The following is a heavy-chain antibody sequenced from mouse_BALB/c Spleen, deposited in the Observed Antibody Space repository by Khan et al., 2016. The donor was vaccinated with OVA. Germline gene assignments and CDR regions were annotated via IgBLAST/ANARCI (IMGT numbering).Heavy chain of an antibody. CDR3: ARTARIKY. D-gene: IGHD1-2*01. CDR2: ISYSGST. J-gene: IGHJ2*01. V-gene: IGHV3-2*02. CDR1: GYSITSGYG. Sequence: EVELVESGPGLVKPSQSLSLTCTVTGYSITSGYGWNWIRQFPGNKLEWMGYISYSGSTNYNPSLKSRISITRDTSKNQFFLQSNSVTTEDTATYYWARTARIKYWGQGTTRTVSS.